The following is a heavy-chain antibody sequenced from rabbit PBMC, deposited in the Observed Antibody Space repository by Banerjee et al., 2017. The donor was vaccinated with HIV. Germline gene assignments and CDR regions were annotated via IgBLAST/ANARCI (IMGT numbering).Heavy chain of an antibody. D-gene: IGHD7-1*01. J-gene: IGHJ4*01. V-gene: IGHV1S40*01. CDR1: GFSFSSSYY. CDR2: IYAGSSGST. Sequence: QSLEESGGDLVKPGASLTLTCTASGFSFSSSYYMCWVRQAPGKGLEWIACIYAGSSGSTYYASWAKGRFTISKTSSTTVTLQMTSLTAADTATYFCARYYAGYALSYFNLWGPGTLVTVS. CDR3: ARYYAGYALSYFNL.